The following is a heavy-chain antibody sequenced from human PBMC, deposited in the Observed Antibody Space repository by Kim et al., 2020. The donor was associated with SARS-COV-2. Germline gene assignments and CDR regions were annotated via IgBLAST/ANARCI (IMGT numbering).Heavy chain of an antibody. Sequence: GESLKISCKGSGYSFTSYWISWVRQMPGKGLEWMGRIDPSDSYTNYSPSFQGHVTISADKSISTAYLQWSSLKASDTAMYYCARRCFYSGSYSHDAFDIWGQGTMVTVSS. CDR2: IDPSDSYT. D-gene: IGHD1-26*01. J-gene: IGHJ3*02. CDR3: ARRCFYSGSYSHDAFDI. V-gene: IGHV5-10-1*01. CDR1: GYSFTSYW.